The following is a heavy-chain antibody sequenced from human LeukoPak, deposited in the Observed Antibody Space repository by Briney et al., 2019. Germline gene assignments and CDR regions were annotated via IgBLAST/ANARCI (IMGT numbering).Heavy chain of an antibody. CDR3: ARDRKYLYYGMEV. Sequence: GGSLRLSCAASGFTFSTYSMNWVRQAPGKGLEWLSVIYSGDKIYYADSVKDRFTISRDISKNTAYLQMNNLRVEDTAVYYCARDRKYLYYGMEVWGQGTTVAVSS. CDR1: GFTFSTYS. J-gene: IGHJ6*02. CDR2: IYSGDKI. V-gene: IGHV3-66*01. D-gene: IGHD3-10*01.